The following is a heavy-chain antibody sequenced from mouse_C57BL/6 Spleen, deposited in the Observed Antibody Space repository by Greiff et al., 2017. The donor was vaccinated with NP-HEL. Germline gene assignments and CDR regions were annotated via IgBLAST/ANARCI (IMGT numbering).Heavy chain of an antibody. J-gene: IGHJ4*01. CDR2: SNPSTGGT. Sequence: VQLQQSGPELVKPGASVKISCKASGYSFTGYYMNWVKQSPEKSLEWIGESNPSTGGTTYNQKFKAKATLTVDKSSSTAYMQLKSLTSEDSAVYYCARGYYAMDYWGQGTSVTVSS. CDR1: GYSFTGYY. CDR3: ARGYYAMDY. V-gene: IGHV1-42*01.